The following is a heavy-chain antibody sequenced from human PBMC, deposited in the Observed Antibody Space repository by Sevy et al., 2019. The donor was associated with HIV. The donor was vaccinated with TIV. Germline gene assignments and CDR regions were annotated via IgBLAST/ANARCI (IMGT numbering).Heavy chain of an antibody. CDR2: FDPEDGER. Sequence: ASVKVSYKVSGYTLNQLSMHWVRQAPGKGLEWMGSFDPEDGERFYAQKFQGRVTMTEDTSTDTAYMELSSLRSEDTAVHYCATTKDYYESSGCPFDYWGQGTLVTVSS. CDR1: GYTLNQLS. CDR3: ATTKDYYESSGCPFDY. D-gene: IGHD3-22*01. J-gene: IGHJ4*02. V-gene: IGHV1-24*01.